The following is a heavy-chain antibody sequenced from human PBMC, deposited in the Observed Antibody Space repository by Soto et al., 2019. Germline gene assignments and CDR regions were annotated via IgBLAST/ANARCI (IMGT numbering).Heavy chain of an antibody. Sequence: GGSLRLSCAASGFTVTTTGMHWVRQAPGKGLEWVAMISHDGSQIHYVDSVKGRFTVSRDNSKNTLFLQMNSLRPEDTAVYYCAKDWGSNEWFNWFDPWGQGALVTVPQ. CDR2: ISHDGSQI. J-gene: IGHJ5*02. V-gene: IGHV3-30*18. CDR3: AKDWGSNEWFNWFDP. D-gene: IGHD3-3*01. CDR1: GFTVTTTG.